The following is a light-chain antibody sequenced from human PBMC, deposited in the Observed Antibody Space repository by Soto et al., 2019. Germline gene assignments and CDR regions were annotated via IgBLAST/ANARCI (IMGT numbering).Light chain of an antibody. V-gene: IGKV1-5*03. Sequence: TLSLKDGDRVVNGKRASQNINNRLAWYQQRPGKSPKLLVYWASTLESGVPSRFSVSGSGTEIHLSISGLQPEECATYYCQQYERLPLTFGQGTRLEIK. CDR2: WAS. CDR1: QNINNR. CDR3: QQYERLPLT. J-gene: IGKJ5*01.